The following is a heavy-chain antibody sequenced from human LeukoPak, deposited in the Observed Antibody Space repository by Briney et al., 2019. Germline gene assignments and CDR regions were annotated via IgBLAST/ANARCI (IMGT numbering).Heavy chain of an antibody. CDR1: GFPFSDDW. CDR2: IKKKGDGGTT. D-gene: IGHD2-2*01. J-gene: IGHJ3*02. Sequence: PGGSLRLSCAASGFPFSDDWMSWVRQAPGKGPEWVGRIKKKGDGGTTDYAAPVKGRFTILRDDSKNTLYLQMNSLKTEDTAVYYCTTQYCSSTSCYVENDAFDIWGQGTMVTVSS. V-gene: IGHV3-15*01. CDR3: TTQYCSSTSCYVENDAFDI.